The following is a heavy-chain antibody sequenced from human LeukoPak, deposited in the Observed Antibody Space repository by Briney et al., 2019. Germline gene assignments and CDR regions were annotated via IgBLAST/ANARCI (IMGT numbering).Heavy chain of an antibody. J-gene: IGHJ4*02. CDR2: ISSSGDST. D-gene: IGHD4-17*01. Sequence: GGSLRLSCAASGFTFSSYAMSWVRQAPGKGLEWVSGISSSGDSTYYADSVKGRFTVSRDNSRNTLYLQMNNLRAEDTAVYYCATPRGTVTTGAVYWGQGTMVTVSS. CDR1: GFTFSSYA. CDR3: ATPRGTVTTGAVY. V-gene: IGHV3-23*01.